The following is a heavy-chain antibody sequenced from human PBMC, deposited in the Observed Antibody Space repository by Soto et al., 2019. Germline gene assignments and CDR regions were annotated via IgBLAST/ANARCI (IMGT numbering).Heavy chain of an antibody. Sequence: PSETLSLTCTVSGGSVSSGSYYWSWIRQPPGKGLEWIGYIYYSGSTNYNPSLKSRVTISVDTSKNQFSLKLSSVTAAGTAVYYCARDPSIAAAGGFDYWGQGTLVTVSS. J-gene: IGHJ4*02. CDR3: ARDPSIAAAGGFDY. D-gene: IGHD6-13*01. CDR1: GGSVSSGSYY. V-gene: IGHV4-61*01. CDR2: IYYSGST.